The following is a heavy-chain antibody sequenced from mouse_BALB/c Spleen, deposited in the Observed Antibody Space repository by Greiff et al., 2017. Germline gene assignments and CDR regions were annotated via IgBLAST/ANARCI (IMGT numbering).Heavy chain of an antibody. CDR3: ASITTVVATDYAMDY. CDR2: ISSGGGST. V-gene: IGHV5-12-1*01. D-gene: IGHD1-1*01. Sequence: DVKLVESGGGLVKPGGSLKLSCAASGFAFSSYDMSWVRQTPEKRLEWVAYISSGGGSTYYPDTVKGRFTISRDNAKNTLYLQMSSLKSEDTAMYYCASITTVVATDYAMDYWGQGTSVTVSS. CDR1: GFAFSSYD. J-gene: IGHJ4*01.